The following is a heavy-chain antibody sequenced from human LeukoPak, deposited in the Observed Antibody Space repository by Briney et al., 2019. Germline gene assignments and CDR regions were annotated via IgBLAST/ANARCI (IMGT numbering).Heavy chain of an antibody. CDR1: GYTFTGYY. J-gene: IGHJ4*02. Sequence: ASVKVSCKASGYTFTGYYMHWVRQAPGQGLEWMGRINPNSGGTNYAQKFQGRVTMTRDTSISTAYMELSRLRSDDTAVYYCARAEWDLRAQFDYWGQGTLVTVSS. V-gene: IGHV1-2*06. CDR3: ARAEWDLRAQFDY. D-gene: IGHD1-26*01. CDR2: INPNSGGT.